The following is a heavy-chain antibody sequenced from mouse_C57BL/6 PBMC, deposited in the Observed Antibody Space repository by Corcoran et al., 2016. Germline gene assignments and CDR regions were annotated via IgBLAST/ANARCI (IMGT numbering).Heavy chain of an antibody. J-gene: IGHJ2*01. Sequence: EVQLQQSGPELVKPGASVKISCKASGYTFTDYYMNWVKQSHGKSLEWIGDINPNNGGTSYNQKFKGKATLTVDKSSSTAYMELRSLTSEDSAVYYCASTTVVARDYFDYGGQGTTLTVSS. D-gene: IGHD1-1*01. V-gene: IGHV1-26*01. CDR2: INPNNGGT. CDR3: ASTTVVARDYFDY. CDR1: GYTFTDYY.